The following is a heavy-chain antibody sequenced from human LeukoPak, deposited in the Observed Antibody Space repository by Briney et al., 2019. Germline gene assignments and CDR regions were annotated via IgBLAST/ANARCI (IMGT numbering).Heavy chain of an antibody. Sequence: SETLSLTCTVSGGSISSYYWSWIRQPPGKGLEWIGYIYYSGSTNYNPSLKSRVTISVDTSKNQFSLKLSSVTAADTAVYYCARHLYDSSGYYYRGEGAFDIWGQGTMVTVSS. CDR2: IYYSGST. V-gene: IGHV4-59*08. D-gene: IGHD3-22*01. CDR1: GGSISSYY. CDR3: ARHLYDSSGYYYRGEGAFDI. J-gene: IGHJ3*02.